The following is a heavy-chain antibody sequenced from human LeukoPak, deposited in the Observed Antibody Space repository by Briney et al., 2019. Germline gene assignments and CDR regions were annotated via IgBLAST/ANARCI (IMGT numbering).Heavy chain of an antibody. D-gene: IGHD4-11*01. CDR1: GFTFSDHW. Sequence: GSLRLSCAASGFTFSDHWMSWVRPAPGRGLEWVANVKKDGSEKYYVDSVKGRFTISRDNAKNSLYLQMNSLRAEDTAVYYCRQGHYSGSAWGQGTLVTVSS. J-gene: IGHJ5*02. CDR2: VKKDGSEK. V-gene: IGHV3-7*01. CDR3: RQGHYSGSA.